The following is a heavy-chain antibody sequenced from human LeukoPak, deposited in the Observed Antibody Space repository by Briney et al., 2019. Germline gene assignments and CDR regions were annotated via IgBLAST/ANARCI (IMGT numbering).Heavy chain of an antibody. J-gene: IGHJ4*02. V-gene: IGHV4-30-4*01. CDR3: ARRGYSYGSFNLDY. CDR2: IYYSGST. CDR1: GGSISSGGYY. D-gene: IGHD5-18*01. Sequence: NPSETLSLTCTVSGGSISSGGYYWSWIRQPPGKGLEWIGYIYYSGSTYYNPSLKSRVTISVDTSKNQFSLKLSSVTAADTAAYYCARRGYSYGSFNLDYWGQGTLVTVSS.